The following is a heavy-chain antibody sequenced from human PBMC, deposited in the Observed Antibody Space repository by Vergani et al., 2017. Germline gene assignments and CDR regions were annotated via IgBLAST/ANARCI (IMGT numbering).Heavy chain of an antibody. CDR3: AKVGRSEVAGTFGAFDI. CDR2: LSASDRRT. Sequence: VQLVESGGDLVQPGGSLRLSCAASGFTFIMHAMSWVRQAPGKGLEWVSTLSASDRRTHYADSVKGRFTISRDNSKNTLFLHMNSLRPEDTAVYYCAKVGRSEVAGTFGAFDIWGQGKMVNVSS. J-gene: IGHJ3*02. D-gene: IGHD6-19*01. CDR1: GFTFIMHA. V-gene: IGHV3-23*04.